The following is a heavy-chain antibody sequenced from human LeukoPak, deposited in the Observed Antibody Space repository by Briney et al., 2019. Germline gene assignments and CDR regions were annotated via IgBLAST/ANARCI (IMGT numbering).Heavy chain of an antibody. V-gene: IGHV3-30*04. CDR3: AKDDIPAFATGYMDV. J-gene: IGHJ6*03. Sequence: PGGSLRLSCAASGFTFSSYAMHWVRQAPGKGLEWVAVISYDGSNKYYADSVKGRFTISRDNSKNTLYLQMNSLRVEDTAIYYCAKDDIPAFATGYMDVWGKGTTVTVSS. CDR2: ISYDGSNK. D-gene: IGHD2-2*01. CDR1: GFTFSSYA.